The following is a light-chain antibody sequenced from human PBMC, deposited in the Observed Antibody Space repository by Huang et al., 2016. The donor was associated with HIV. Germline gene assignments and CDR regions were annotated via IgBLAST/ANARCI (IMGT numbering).Light chain of an antibody. CDR1: QSVSSNY. V-gene: IGKV3-20*01. J-gene: IGKJ4*01. Sequence: EIVLTQSPGNLSLSPGKRATLSCRASQSVSSNYLAWYQQKPGQAPRLLFYGASSRATGIGDMLSGSGSGTDCTLTISRLEPEDFAVYYCQQYNNWPLTYGGGTKVEIK. CDR2: GAS. CDR3: QQYNNWPLT.